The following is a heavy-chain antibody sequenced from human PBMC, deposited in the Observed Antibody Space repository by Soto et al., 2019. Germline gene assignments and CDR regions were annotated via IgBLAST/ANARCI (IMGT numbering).Heavy chain of an antibody. Sequence: GGSLRLSCAASGFSFSDYSMNWVRQAPGKGLEWVSGISRNSSSIGYGDSVKGRFTISRDNAKNSLYLQMNSLRAEDTALYYCAKDMGDFWSGYYLNWGQGTLVTVSS. D-gene: IGHD3-3*01. CDR3: AKDMGDFWSGYYLN. J-gene: IGHJ4*02. CDR2: ISRNSSSI. V-gene: IGHV3-9*01. CDR1: GFSFSDYS.